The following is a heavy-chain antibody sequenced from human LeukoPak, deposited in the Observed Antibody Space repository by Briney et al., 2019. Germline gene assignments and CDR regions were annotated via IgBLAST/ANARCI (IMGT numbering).Heavy chain of an antibody. CDR3: ARGPDYYDSSGYDAFDI. D-gene: IGHD3-22*01. V-gene: IGHV4-61*02. CDR2: IYTSGST. Sequence: SQTLSLTCTVSGGSISSGSYYWSWIRQPAGKGLEWIGRIYTSGSTNYNPSLKSRVTISVDTSKNQFSLKLSSLTAADTAVYYCARGPDYYDSSGYDAFDIWGQGTMVTVSS. CDR1: GGSISSGSYY. J-gene: IGHJ3*02.